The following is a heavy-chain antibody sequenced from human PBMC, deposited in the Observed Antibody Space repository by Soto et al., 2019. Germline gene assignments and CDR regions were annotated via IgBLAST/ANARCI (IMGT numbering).Heavy chain of an antibody. Sequence: GGSLRLSCAASGFTFSSYAMNWVRQAPGKGLEWVSVISDNGGRTYYADSVKGRFTISRDNSKNTLYLQMSSLRVEDTAVYYCARDRLRLGELSLIGYFDYWGQGTQVTVSS. J-gene: IGHJ4*02. CDR3: ARDRLRLGELSLIGYFDY. CDR2: ISDNGGRT. V-gene: IGHV3-23*01. D-gene: IGHD3-16*02. CDR1: GFTFSSYA.